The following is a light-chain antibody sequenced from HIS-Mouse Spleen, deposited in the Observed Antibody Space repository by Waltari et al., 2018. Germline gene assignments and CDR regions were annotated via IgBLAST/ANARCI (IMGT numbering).Light chain of an antibody. CDR3: MQALQTPIT. Sequence: DIVMTQSPLSLPVPPGEPASISCRSNQSPLHSNGYNYLDWNLQKPGQSPQLLISLGSNRASGVPDRFSGSGSGTDFTLKISRVEAEDVGVYYCMQALQTPITFGQGTRLEIK. V-gene: IGKV2-28*01. CDR1: QSPLHSNGYNY. J-gene: IGKJ5*01. CDR2: LGS.